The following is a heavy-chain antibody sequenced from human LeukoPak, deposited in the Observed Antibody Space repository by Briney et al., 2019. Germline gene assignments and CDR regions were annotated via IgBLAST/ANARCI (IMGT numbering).Heavy chain of an antibody. CDR2: IYYSGST. CDR1: GGSISSYY. V-gene: IGHV4-59*01. Sequence: SETLSLTCTVSGGSISSYYWSWIRQPPGKGLEWIGYIYYSGSTNYNPSLESRVTISVDTSKNQFSLKLSSVTAADTAVYYCARGDSGYFDYWGQGTLVTVSS. D-gene: IGHD3-10*01. J-gene: IGHJ4*02. CDR3: ARGDSGYFDY.